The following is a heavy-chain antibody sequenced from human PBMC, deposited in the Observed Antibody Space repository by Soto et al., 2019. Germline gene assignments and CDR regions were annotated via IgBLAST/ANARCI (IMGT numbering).Heavy chain of an antibody. CDR1: GFNFATYS. J-gene: IGHJ4*02. CDR2: ISDGVDRA. Sequence: GGSLRLPCAASGFNFATYSMSWVRQAPGKGLEWVAGISDGVDRAYYGDSVKGRFTISRDTSKNMLYLHMNSLRAEDTAIYYCARYTAVADPYYFDYWGQGTLVTVSS. CDR3: ARYTAVADPYYFDY. V-gene: IGHV3-23*01. D-gene: IGHD6-19*01.